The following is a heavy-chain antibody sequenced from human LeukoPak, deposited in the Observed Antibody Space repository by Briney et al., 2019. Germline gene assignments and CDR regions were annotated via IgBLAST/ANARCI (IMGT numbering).Heavy chain of an antibody. CDR1: GVSVTTSGYY. J-gene: IGHJ6*02. D-gene: IGHD2-2*01. CDR2: ISYSGIT. Sequence: PSETLSLTCTVFGVSVTTSGYYGAWIRQPPGRGLEWIGSISYSGITYYKPSLRGRVTISGDTAKNQFSLKLSSVTAADTAVYYCARHNDYATLMDVWAKGPRSPFP. V-gene: IGHV4-39*01. CDR3: ARHNDYATLMDV.